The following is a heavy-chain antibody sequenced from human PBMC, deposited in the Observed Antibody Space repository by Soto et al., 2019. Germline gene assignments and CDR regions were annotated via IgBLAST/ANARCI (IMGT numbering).Heavy chain of an antibody. V-gene: IGHV2-5*01. J-gene: IGHJ4*02. CDR3: SHTYYDFSSGHQHYFDY. CDR2: IYWNDDK. Sequence: QITLKESGPTLVKPTQTLTLTCTFSGFSLITSGEGVGWIRQPPGKALEWLALIYWNDDKRYSPSLRSRLTISKDPPKNQVVLTMTNMDPEDTATYYCSHTYYDFSSGHQHYFDYWGQGTLVTVSS. D-gene: IGHD3-3*01. CDR1: GFSLITSGEG.